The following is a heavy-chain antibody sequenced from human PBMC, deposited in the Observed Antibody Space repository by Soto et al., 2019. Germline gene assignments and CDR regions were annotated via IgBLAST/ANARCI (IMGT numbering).Heavy chain of an antibody. D-gene: IGHD1-26*01. CDR3: AGAPGGVGATTDAFDI. V-gene: IGHV4-59*01. CDR2: IYYSGST. J-gene: IGHJ3*02. Sequence: PSETLSLTCTVSGGSISSYYWSWIRQPPGKGLEWIGYIYYSGSTNYNPSLKSRVTISVDTSKNQFSLKLSSVTAADTAVYYCAGAPGGVGATTDAFDIWGQGTMVTVSS. CDR1: GGSISSYY.